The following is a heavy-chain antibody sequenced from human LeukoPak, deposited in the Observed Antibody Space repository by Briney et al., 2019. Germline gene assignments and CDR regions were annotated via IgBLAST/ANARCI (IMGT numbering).Heavy chain of an antibody. CDR3: ARGGRVLRFLEWVESNYYYYYGMDV. CDR1: GFTFSSYW. V-gene: IGHV4-39*07. CDR2: IYYSGST. J-gene: IGHJ6*02. Sequence: PGGSLRLSCAASGFTFSSYWMSWVRQPPGKGLEWIGSIYYSGSTHYNPSLKSRVNISVDTSKNQFSLKLSSVTAADTAVYYCARGGRVLRFLEWVESNYYYYYGMDVWGQGTTVTVSS. D-gene: IGHD3-3*01.